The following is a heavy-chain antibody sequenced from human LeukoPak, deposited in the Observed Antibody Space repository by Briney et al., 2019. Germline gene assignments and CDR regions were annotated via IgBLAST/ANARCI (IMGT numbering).Heavy chain of an antibody. CDR3: ARDSPRFESDP. D-gene: IGHD3-9*01. CDR1: GFTFSDYY. CDR2: ISSSGSTI. J-gene: IGHJ5*02. Sequence: GGSLRISCAASGFTFSDYYMSWIRQAPGKGLEWVSYISSSGSTIYYADSVKGRFTISRDNAKNSLYLQMNSLRAEDTAVYYCARDSPRFESDPWGQGTLVTVSS. V-gene: IGHV3-11*01.